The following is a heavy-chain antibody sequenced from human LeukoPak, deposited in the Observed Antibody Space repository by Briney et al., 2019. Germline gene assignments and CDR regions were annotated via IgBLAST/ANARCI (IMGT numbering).Heavy chain of an antibody. CDR3: ATAGYSSQPKYYYDSSGYFGWFDP. V-gene: IGHV1-46*01. CDR2: INPSSGST. CDR1: GNTFTSYY. D-gene: IGHD3-22*01. Sequence: ASVKVSCKASGNTFTSYYIHWVRQAPGQGLEWMGIINPSSGSTNYAQKFQGRVTMTEDTSTDTAYMELSSLRSEDTAVYYCATAGYSSQPKYYYDSSGYFGWFDPWGQGTLVTVSS. J-gene: IGHJ5*02.